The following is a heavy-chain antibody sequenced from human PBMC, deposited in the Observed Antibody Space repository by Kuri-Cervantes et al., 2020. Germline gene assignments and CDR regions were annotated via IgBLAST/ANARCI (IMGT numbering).Heavy chain of an antibody. V-gene: IGHV3-7*01. J-gene: IGHJ3*02. D-gene: IGHD5-18*01. CDR3: ARVKQLWSVIDAFDI. Sequence: ETLSLTCAASGFPFRSVWMSWVRQAPGKGLEWVAKIRQDGSERYSVDSAKGRFTISRDNAKNSLYLQMNSLRAEDTAVYYCARVKQLWSVIDAFDIWGQGTMVTVSS. CDR2: IRQDGSER. CDR1: GFPFRSVW.